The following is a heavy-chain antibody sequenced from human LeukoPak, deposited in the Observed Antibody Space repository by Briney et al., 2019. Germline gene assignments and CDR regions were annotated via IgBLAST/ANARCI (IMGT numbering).Heavy chain of an antibody. J-gene: IGHJ3*02. CDR1: GFTFDDYA. Sequence: GGSLRLSCAASGFTFDDYAMHWVRQAPGKGLEWVSGISWNSGSIGYADSVKGRFTIPRDNAKSSLYLQMNSLRAEDTALYYCAKYQRRASGYGLNDAFDIWGQGTMVTVSS. CDR2: ISWNSGSI. V-gene: IGHV3-9*01. D-gene: IGHD5-12*01. CDR3: AKYQRRASGYGLNDAFDI.